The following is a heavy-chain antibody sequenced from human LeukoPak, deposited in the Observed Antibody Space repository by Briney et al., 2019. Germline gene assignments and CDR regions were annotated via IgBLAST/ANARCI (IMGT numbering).Heavy chain of an antibody. CDR1: GFTFSSYW. Sequence: GGSLRLSCAASGFTFSSYWMSWMRQAPGKGLEWVANIKYDGNEEYYVDSVKGRFTISRDNAKNSLYLQLNSLRVEDTAVYYCKSGGAAPGSFDYWGQGTLVTVSS. CDR2: IKYDGNEE. CDR3: KSGGAAPGSFDY. V-gene: IGHV3-7*01. D-gene: IGHD1-1*01. J-gene: IGHJ4*02.